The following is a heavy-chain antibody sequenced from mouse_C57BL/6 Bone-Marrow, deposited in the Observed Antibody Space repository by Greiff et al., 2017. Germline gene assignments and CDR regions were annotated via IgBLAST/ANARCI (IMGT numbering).Heavy chain of an antibody. CDR1: GYTFTSYG. CDR2: IYPRSGNT. V-gene: IGHV1-81*01. J-gene: IGHJ3*01. D-gene: IGHD3-3*01. Sequence: QVQLQQSGAELARPGASVKLSCKASGYTFTSYGISWVKQRTGQGLEWIGEIYPRSGNTYYNEKFKGKATLTADKSSSTAYMELRSLTSEDSAVYFCARKGDWPWFAYWGQGTLVTVSA. CDR3: ARKGDWPWFAY.